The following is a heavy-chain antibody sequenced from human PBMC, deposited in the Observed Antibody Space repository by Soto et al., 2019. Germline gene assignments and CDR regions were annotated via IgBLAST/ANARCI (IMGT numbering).Heavy chain of an antibody. V-gene: IGHV3-15*07. CDR3: PTDSNMTNKIVRLYY. D-gene: IGHD3-16*01. J-gene: IGHJ4*02. CDR1: GFIFSNAW. Sequence: GGSLRLSCAASGFIFSNAWVNWVRQAPGKGLEWVGRVKSKTDGGATDFAAPVKGRFAISRDDSKNMVYLEMNSLKTEEQAIYSCPTDSNMTNKIVRLYYWGQGTLVTVSS. CDR2: VKSKTDGGAT.